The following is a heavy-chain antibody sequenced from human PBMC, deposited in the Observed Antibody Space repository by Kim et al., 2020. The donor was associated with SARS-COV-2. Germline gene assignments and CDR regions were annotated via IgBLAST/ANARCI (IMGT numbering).Heavy chain of an antibody. J-gene: IGHJ3*02. D-gene: IGHD3-10*01. Sequence: TLSLTCTVSGGSISSGGYYWSWIRQHPGKGLEWIGYIYYSGSTYYNPSLKSRVTISVDTSKNQFSLKLSSVTAADTAVYYCASYPMVRGIDAFDIWGQGTMVTVSS. V-gene: IGHV4-31*03. CDR1: GGSISSGGYY. CDR3: ASYPMVRGIDAFDI. CDR2: IYYSGST.